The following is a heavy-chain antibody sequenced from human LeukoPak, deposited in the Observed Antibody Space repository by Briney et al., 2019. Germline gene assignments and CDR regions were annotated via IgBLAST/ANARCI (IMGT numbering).Heavy chain of an antibody. D-gene: IGHD5-12*01. J-gene: IGHJ6*03. CDR2: ISAYNGNT. CDR1: GYTFTSYG. V-gene: IGHV1-18*01. CDR3: AKDRYGDYEAPFHYYMDA. Sequence: EASVKVSCKASGYTFTSYGISWVRQAPGQGLEWMGWISAYNGNTNYAQKLQGRVTITRDTSIDTAYMQLSRLRSDDTAVYYCAKDRYGDYEAPFHYYMDAWGKGTTVTVSS.